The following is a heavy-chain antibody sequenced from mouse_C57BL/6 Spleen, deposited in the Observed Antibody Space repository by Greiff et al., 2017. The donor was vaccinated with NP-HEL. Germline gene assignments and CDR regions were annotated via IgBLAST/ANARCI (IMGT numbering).Heavy chain of an antibody. CDR3: ARLRGDGYQYAMDY. J-gene: IGHJ4*01. CDR2: IDPSDSYT. Sequence: VQLQQPGAELVMPGASVKLSCKASGYTFTSYWMHWVKQRPGQGLEWIGEIDPSDSYTNYNQKFKGKSTLTVDKSSSTAYMQLSSLTSEDSAVYYCARLRGDGYQYAMDYWGQGTSVTVSS. CDR1: GYTFTSYW. V-gene: IGHV1-69*01. D-gene: IGHD2-3*01.